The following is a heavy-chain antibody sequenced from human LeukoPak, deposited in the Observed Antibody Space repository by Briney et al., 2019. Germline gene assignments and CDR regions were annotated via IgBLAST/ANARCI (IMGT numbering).Heavy chain of an antibody. CDR3: AEAAGIAAAGTSNYGMDV. CDR1: GGSFSGYY. D-gene: IGHD6-13*01. J-gene: IGHJ6*02. V-gene: IGHV4-34*01. Sequence: PSETLSLTCAVYGGSFSGYYWSWLRQPPGKGLEWIGEINHSGSTNYNPSLKSRVTISVDTSKNQFSLKLSSVTAADTAVYYCAEAAGIAAAGTSNYGMDVWGQGTTVTVSS. CDR2: INHSGST.